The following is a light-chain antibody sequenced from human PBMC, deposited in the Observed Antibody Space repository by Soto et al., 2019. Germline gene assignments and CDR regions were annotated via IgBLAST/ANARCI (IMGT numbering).Light chain of an antibody. Sequence: EIVLTQSPGTLSLSPGERATLSCRASQSVSSTYLAWYQQKPGQAPRLIIYGASSRAIGIPDRFSGSWSGTDFTLTISSLEPEDFSVYYCQKYGSLTSSTFGQGTKVEIK. V-gene: IGKV3-20*01. CDR3: QKYGSLTSST. J-gene: IGKJ1*01. CDR1: QSVSSTY. CDR2: GAS.